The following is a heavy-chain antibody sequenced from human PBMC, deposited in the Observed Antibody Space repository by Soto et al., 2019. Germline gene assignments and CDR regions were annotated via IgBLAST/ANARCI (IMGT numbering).Heavy chain of an antibody. J-gene: IGHJ4*02. V-gene: IGHV1-8*01. CDR2: MNPNSGNT. CDR3: ARVDETYGDYPIDY. CDR1: GYTFTSYD. D-gene: IGHD4-17*01. Sequence: QVQLVQSGAEVKKPGASVKVSCKASGYTFTSYDINWVRQATGQGLKWMGWMNPNSGNTGYAQKFQGRVTMTRNTSISTAYMELSSLRSEDTAVYYCARVDETYGDYPIDYWGQGTLVTVSS.